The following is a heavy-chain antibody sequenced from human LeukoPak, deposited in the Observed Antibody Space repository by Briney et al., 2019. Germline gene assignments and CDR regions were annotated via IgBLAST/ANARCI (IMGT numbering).Heavy chain of an antibody. CDR1: GYSFTNYW. Sequence: GESLKISCKGSGYSFTNYWISWVRQTPGQGLEWMGKFDPTDSYTTYGPSFQGHVTISADRSISTAYLQWNSLKASDTAMYYCARHDPNARLKLDYWGQGTLVTVSS. V-gene: IGHV5-10-1*01. CDR2: FDPTDSYT. J-gene: IGHJ4*02. CDR3: ARHDPNARLKLDY. D-gene: IGHD3-3*01.